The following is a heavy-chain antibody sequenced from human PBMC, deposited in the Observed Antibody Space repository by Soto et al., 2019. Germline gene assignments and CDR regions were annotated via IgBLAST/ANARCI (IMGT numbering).Heavy chain of an antibody. V-gene: IGHV3-30*18. CDR3: AKDRTSSSWYYLYYYGMDV. D-gene: IGHD6-13*01. CDR2: TAFDGSNK. Sequence: GGSLRLSCAASGFTFSTYGMHWVRQAPGKGLEGVAVTAFDGSNKYYADSVKGRFTISRDNSKNTLYLQMNSLRAEDTAVYYCAKDRTSSSWYYLYYYGMDVWGQGTTVTVSS. J-gene: IGHJ6*02. CDR1: GFTFSTYG.